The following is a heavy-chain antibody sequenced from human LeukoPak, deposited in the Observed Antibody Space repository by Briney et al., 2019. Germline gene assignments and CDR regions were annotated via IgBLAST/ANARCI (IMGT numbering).Heavy chain of an antibody. D-gene: IGHD6-13*01. CDR1: GYSFTRYW. CDR3: ATFRPISSSWFDY. V-gene: IGHV5-51*01. CDR2: IYPGGSDT. J-gene: IGHJ4*02. Sequence: GEALKISWKGSGYSFTRYWIGWVRQMPGKGLGGGGIIYPGGSDTRYSPSFQGQVTISADKSISTAYLQWSRPKASGTGCYYCATFRPISSSWFDYWGQGTLVTVSS.